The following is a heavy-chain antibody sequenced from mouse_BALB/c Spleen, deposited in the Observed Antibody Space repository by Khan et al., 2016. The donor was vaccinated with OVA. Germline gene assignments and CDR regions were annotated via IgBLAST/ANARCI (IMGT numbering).Heavy chain of an antibody. V-gene: IGHV3-2*02. CDR3: ARKDYYDYDPFPY. CDR1: GYSITSVYT. D-gene: IGHD2-4*01. Sequence: VQLNESGPGLVKPSQSLSLTCTVTGYSITSVYTWNWIPQFPGYKLEWMGSISYMGNTRYNPSLKSRISITRATPKYQFFLQLNSVTSEDTATYYWARKDYYDYDPFPYWGQGTLVTVSA. J-gene: IGHJ3*01. CDR2: ISYMGNT.